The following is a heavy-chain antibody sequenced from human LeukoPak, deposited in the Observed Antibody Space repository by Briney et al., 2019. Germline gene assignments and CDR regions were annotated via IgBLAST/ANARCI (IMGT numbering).Heavy chain of an antibody. J-gene: IGHJ3*02. V-gene: IGHV3-11*04. CDR1: GFTFSDYY. CDR3: AREYYGGNVDAFDI. CDR2: ISSSGSTI. D-gene: IGHD4-23*01. Sequence: GGSLRLSCAASGFTFSDYYMSWIRQAPGKGLEWVSYISSSGSTIYYADSVKGRFTISRDNAKNSLYLQMNSLRAEDTAVYYCAREYYGGNVDAFDIWGQGTMVTVSS.